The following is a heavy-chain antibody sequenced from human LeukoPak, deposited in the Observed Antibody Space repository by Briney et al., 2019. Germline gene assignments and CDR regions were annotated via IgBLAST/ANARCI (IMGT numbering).Heavy chain of an antibody. CDR2: ISAYNGNT. CDR1: GYTFTSYY. V-gene: IGHV1-18*04. D-gene: IGHD3-3*01. CDR3: ARVRGNPWPDY. J-gene: IGHJ4*02. Sequence: GASVKVSCKASGYTFTSYYMHWVRQAPGQGLEWMGWISAYNGNTNYAQKLQGRVTMTTDTSTSTAYMELRSLRSDDTAVYYCARVRGNPWPDYWGQGTLVTVSS.